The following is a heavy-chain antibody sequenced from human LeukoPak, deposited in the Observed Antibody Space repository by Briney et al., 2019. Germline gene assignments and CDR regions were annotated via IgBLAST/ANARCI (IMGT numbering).Heavy chain of an antibody. Sequence: GGSLRLSCEASGFTFSTYEMNWVRQTPGKGLEWVSCIGSSGSTIYYADSVKGRFTISRDNAKNSLYLQMNSLRAEDTAAYYCARDQFWTEGSDAFDIWGQGTMVTVSS. J-gene: IGHJ3*02. CDR3: ARDQFWTEGSDAFDI. D-gene: IGHD3/OR15-3a*01. CDR1: GFTFSTYE. CDR2: IGSSGSTI. V-gene: IGHV3-48*03.